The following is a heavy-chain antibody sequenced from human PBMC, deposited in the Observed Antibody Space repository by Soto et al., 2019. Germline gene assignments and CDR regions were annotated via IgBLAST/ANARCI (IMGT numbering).Heavy chain of an antibody. J-gene: IGHJ4*02. CDR2: ISFDGSKK. CDR3: AKENIAAAGPEHFDY. Sequence: QVQLVESGGGVVQPGRSLRLSCAASGFTFSNYGMHWVRQAPGKGLEWVAVISFDGSKKYYADSVKGRFTISRDNSKNTLYLQMNSLRAEDTAVYYCAKENIAAAGPEHFDYWGQGTLVTVSS. V-gene: IGHV3-30*18. D-gene: IGHD6-13*01. CDR1: GFTFSNYG.